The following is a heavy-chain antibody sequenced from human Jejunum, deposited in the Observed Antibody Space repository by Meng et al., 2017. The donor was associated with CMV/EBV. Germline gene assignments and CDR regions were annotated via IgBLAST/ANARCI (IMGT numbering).Heavy chain of an antibody. CDR2: ISSDSNFI. J-gene: IGHJ4*02. CDR1: GFTFSSYS. Sequence: EVQLVESGGGLVKPGGFRRRSCAASGFTFSSYSMNWVRQAPGEGLEWVASISSDSNFIYYADSVKGRFTISRDNAKNSLYLQMNSLRAEDTAVYSCARSPPISRWDYWGQGTLVTVSS. CDR3: ARSPPISRWDY. V-gene: IGHV3-21*01. D-gene: IGHD6-13*01.